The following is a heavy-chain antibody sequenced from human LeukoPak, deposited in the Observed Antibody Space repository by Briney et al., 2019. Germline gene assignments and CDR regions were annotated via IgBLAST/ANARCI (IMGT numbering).Heavy chain of an antibody. Sequence: PGRSLRLSCAASGFTFSSYGMHWVRQAPGKGLEWMGGFDPEDGETIYAQKFRGRVTMTEDTSTDTAYMELSSLRSEDTAVYYCASTITMVRGVSNAFDIWGQGTMVTVSS. CDR3: ASTITMVRGVSNAFDI. D-gene: IGHD3-10*01. J-gene: IGHJ3*02. CDR2: FDPEDGET. CDR1: GFTFSSYG. V-gene: IGHV1-24*01.